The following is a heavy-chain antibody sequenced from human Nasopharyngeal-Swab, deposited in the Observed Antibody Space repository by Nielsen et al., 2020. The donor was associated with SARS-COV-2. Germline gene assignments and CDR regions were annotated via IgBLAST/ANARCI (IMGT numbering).Heavy chain of an antibody. CDR2: INPSGGST. Sequence: ASVKVSCKASGYTFTSYYMHWVRQAPGQGLEWMGIINPSGGSTSYAQKFQGRVTMTRDTSTSTVYMELSSLRSEDTAVYYCARGAGGYQTYNWFDPWGQGTQVTVSS. CDR1: GYTFTSYY. V-gene: IGHV1-46*01. J-gene: IGHJ5*02. CDR3: ARGAGGYQTYNWFDP. D-gene: IGHD5-12*01.